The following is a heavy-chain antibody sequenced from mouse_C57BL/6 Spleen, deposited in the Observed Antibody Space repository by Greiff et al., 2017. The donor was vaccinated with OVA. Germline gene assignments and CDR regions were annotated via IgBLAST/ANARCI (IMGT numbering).Heavy chain of an antibody. D-gene: IGHD2-2*01. CDR3: ARSEGYDAEDY. Sequence: VQLQESGAELARPGASVKLSCKASGYTFTSYGISWVKQRTGQGLEWIGEIYPRSGNTYYNETFKGKATLTADKSSSTAYMELRSLTSEDSAVYFCARSEGYDAEDYWGQGTTLTVSS. V-gene: IGHV1-81*01. CDR1: GYTFTSYG. J-gene: IGHJ2*01. CDR2: IYPRSGNT.